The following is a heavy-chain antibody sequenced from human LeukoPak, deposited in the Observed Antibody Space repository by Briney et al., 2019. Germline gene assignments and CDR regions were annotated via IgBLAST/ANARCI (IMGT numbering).Heavy chain of an antibody. Sequence: ASETLSLTCTVSGGSISSGDYYWSWIRQPPGKGLEWIGYIYYSGSTYYNPSLKSRVTIPVDTSKNQFSLKLSSVTAADTAVYYCARAWSNYWGQGTLVTVSS. CDR1: GGSISSGDYY. CDR2: IYYSGST. CDR3: ARAWSNY. V-gene: IGHV4-30-4*08. D-gene: IGHD2-15*01. J-gene: IGHJ4*02.